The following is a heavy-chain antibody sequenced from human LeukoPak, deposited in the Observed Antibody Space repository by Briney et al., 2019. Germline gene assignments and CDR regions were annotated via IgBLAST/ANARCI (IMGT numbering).Heavy chain of an antibody. CDR1: GFTFSNYW. CDR2: INQDGSEK. J-gene: IGHJ5*02. Sequence: PGGSLRLSCAASGFTFSNYWMSWVRQAPGKGLEWVANINQDGSEKYYVDSVKGRFTISRDNGKDSLYLQMNSLRAEDTAVYYCARASDPWLQLTWGQGTLVTVSS. D-gene: IGHD5-24*01. CDR3: ARASDPWLQLT. V-gene: IGHV3-7*05.